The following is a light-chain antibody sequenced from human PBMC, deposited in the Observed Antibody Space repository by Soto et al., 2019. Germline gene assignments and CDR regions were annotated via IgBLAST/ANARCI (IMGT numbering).Light chain of an antibody. CDR3: QQYVSSPWT. CDR2: GAS. J-gene: IGKJ1*01. V-gene: IGKV3-20*01. CDR1: QSISISY. Sequence: EIVLTQSPGTLSLSPGERATLSCRASQSISISYLAWYQQKPGQAPRPLIYGASSRATGIPDRFSGSGSGTDFTLTISRLEPEDFAVYYCQQYVSSPWTFGQGPKVEIK.